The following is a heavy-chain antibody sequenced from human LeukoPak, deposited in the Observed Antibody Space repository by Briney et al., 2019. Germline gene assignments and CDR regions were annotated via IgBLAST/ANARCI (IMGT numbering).Heavy chain of an antibody. D-gene: IGHD5-18*01. CDR1: GGTFSSYA. Sequence: ASVKVSCKASGGTFSSYAISWVRQAPGQGLEWMGRIIPIFGTANYAQKFQGRVTVTTDESTSTAYMELSSLRSEDTAVYYCARSLYGYSHGDNFDYWGQGTLVTVSS. V-gene: IGHV1-69*05. J-gene: IGHJ4*02. CDR3: ARSLYGYSHGDNFDY. CDR2: IIPIFGTA.